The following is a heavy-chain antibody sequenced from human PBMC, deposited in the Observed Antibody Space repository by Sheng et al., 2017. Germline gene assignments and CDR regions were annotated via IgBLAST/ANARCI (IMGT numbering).Heavy chain of an antibody. CDR2: IYYSGST. D-gene: IGHD3-3*01. Sequence: QVQLQESGPGLVKPSETLSLTCTVSGGSISSYYWSWIRQPPGKGLEWIGYIYYSGSTNYNPSLKSRVTISVDTSKNQFSLKLSSVTAADTAVYYCARGRGYYVFLEWSRLMSFDIVGPRVQVVTVS. CDR1: GGSISSYY. V-gene: IGHV4-59*01. CDR3: ARGRGYYVFLEWSRLMSFDI. J-gene: IGHJ3*02.